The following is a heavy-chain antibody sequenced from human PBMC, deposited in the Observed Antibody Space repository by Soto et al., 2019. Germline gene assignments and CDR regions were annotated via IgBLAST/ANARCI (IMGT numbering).Heavy chain of an antibody. CDR1: GYTFTSYA. J-gene: IGHJ4*02. Sequence: ASVKVSCKASGYTFTSYAMHWVRQAPGQRLEWMGWINAGNGNTKYSQKFQGRVTITRDTSASTAYMELSSLRSEDTAVYYCASTGYYDSSGYPYHFDYWGQGTLVTVSS. CDR3: ASTGYYDSSGYPYHFDY. CDR2: INAGNGNT. V-gene: IGHV1-3*01. D-gene: IGHD3-22*01.